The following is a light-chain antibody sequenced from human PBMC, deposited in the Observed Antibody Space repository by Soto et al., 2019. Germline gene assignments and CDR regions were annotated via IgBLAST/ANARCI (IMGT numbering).Light chain of an antibody. CDR3: QQYGSSPLT. CDR2: GAS. J-gene: IGKJ1*01. CDR1: QSVSSSV. V-gene: IGKV3-20*01. Sequence: ILFTQSPGTLSLSPGERGTLYCRASQSVSSSVLAWYQQRPGEAPRILIYGASSRDTGIPDRFSGGGSGTDFTLTISRLEPEDFPVYYCQQYGSSPLTFGQGTKVDIK.